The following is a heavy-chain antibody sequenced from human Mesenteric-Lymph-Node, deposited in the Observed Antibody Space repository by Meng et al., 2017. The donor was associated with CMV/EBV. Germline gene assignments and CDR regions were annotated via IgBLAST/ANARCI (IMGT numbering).Heavy chain of an antibody. CDR1: GFTFSSHW. CDR2: INSDGSNT. J-gene: IGHJ4*02. Sequence: SGFTFSSHWMSWVRQVPGKGLVSVSRINSDGSNTNYADSVKGRFTISRDNAKNTLYLQMNSLRVEDTAVYYCARVPPYRGGTVFYFDYWGQGTLVTVSS. V-gene: IGHV3-74*01. D-gene: IGHD6-19*01. CDR3: ARVPPYRGGTVFYFDY.